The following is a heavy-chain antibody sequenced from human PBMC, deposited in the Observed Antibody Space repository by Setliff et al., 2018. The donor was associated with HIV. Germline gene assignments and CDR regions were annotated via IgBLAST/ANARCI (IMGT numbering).Heavy chain of an antibody. CDR2: INPDDSEI. J-gene: IGHJ3*02. V-gene: IGHV5-51*01. D-gene: IGHD6-13*01. CDR1: GYTFTNYW. Sequence: PGESLKISCQASGYTFTNYWIAWLRQMPGRGLEWMGIINPDDSEITYSPSFQGQVTISADKSISTAYLQWSTLKASDTAIYYCARHRHTAAGTLDAFDIWGQGTVVTVS. CDR3: ARHRHTAAGTLDAFDI.